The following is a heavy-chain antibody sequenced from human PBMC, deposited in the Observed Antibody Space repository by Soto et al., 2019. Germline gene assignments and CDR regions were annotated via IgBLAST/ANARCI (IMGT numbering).Heavy chain of an antibody. J-gene: IGHJ6*03. V-gene: IGHV3-74*01. CDR2: IISDGSST. Sequence: EVQLVESGGGLVQTGVSLRLSCVGSGFSFSSYWMHWVRQAPGKGLVWVSRIISDGSSTNYADSVKGRFAISRDNAKNTLYLQMNSLRAEDTAVYYCATGLSTRGYYMDAWGKGTTVTVTS. CDR1: GFSFSSYW. CDR3: ATGLSTRGYYMDA. D-gene: IGHD1-26*01.